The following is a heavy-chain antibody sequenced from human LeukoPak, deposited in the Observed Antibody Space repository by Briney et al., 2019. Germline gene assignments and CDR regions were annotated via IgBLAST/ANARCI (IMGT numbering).Heavy chain of an antibody. V-gene: IGHV3-30*02. CDR2: IRYDGSNK. CDR1: GFTFSSYG. CDR3: AKVADYYDSSGSGSAFDI. D-gene: IGHD3-22*01. Sequence: SGGSLRLSCAASGFTFSSYGMHWVRQAPGKGLEWVAFIRYDGSNKYYADSVKGRFNISRDNSKHTLYLQMNTLRAEDTAVYYCAKVADYYDSSGSGSAFDIWGQGTMVTVSS. J-gene: IGHJ3*02.